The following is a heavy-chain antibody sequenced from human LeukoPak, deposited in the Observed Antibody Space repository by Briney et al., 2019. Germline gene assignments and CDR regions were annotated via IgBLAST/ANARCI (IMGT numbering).Heavy chain of an antibody. V-gene: IGHV4-34*01. Sequence: PSETLSLTCAVYGGSFSGYYWSWIRQPPGKGLEWIEEINHSGSTNYNPSLKSRVTISVDTSKNQFSLKLSSVTAADTAVYYCARARVMVYAIPPPYFQHWGQGTLVTVSS. D-gene: IGHD2-8*01. J-gene: IGHJ1*01. CDR2: INHSGST. CDR1: GGSFSGYY. CDR3: ARARVMVYAIPPPYFQH.